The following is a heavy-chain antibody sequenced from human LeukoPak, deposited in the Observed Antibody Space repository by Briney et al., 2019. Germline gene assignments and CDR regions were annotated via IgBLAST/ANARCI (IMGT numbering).Heavy chain of an antibody. Sequence: GGSLRLSCAASGFTFSSYEMNWVRQAPGKGLEWVSYISDSGSTKSYADSVKGRFTISRDNAKNSLYLQMNSLRAEDTAVYSCARGADGVSSNSRGWFDPWGQGTLVTVSS. CDR3: ARGADGVSSNSRGWFDP. CDR2: ISDSGSTK. D-gene: IGHD2-15*01. CDR1: GFTFSSYE. V-gene: IGHV3-48*03. J-gene: IGHJ5*02.